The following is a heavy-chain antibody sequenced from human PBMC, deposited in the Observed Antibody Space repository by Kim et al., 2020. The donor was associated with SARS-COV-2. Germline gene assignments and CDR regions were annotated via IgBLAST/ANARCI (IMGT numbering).Heavy chain of an antibody. Sequence: SETLSLTCTVSGGSISSYYWSWIRQPPGKGLEWIGYIYYSGSTNYNPSLKSRVTISVDTSKNQFSLKLSSVTAADTAVYYCARVGIQLGEYDYWGQGTLVTVSS. D-gene: IGHD5-18*01. CDR1: GGSISSYY. V-gene: IGHV4-59*01. CDR3: ARVGIQLGEYDY. CDR2: IYYSGST. J-gene: IGHJ4*02.